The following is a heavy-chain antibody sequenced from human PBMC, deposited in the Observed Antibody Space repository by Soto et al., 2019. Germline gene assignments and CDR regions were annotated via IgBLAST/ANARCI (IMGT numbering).Heavy chain of an antibody. Sequence: GGSLRLSCAASGFTFSSKYMSWVRQAPGKGLEWVATIWPGGSDRKYLESVMGRFTVSRDNAETSLYLQMNSLRAEDTAVYYCAIDLAPRITILWLAPAREAFDIWGQGTMVTVSS. CDR1: GFTFSSKY. CDR3: AIDLAPRITILWLAPAREAFDI. D-gene: IGHD3-9*01. J-gene: IGHJ3*02. CDR2: IWPGGSDR. V-gene: IGHV3-7*01.